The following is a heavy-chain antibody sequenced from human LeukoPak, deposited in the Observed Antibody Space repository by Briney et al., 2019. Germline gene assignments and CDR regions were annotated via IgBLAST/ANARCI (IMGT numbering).Heavy chain of an antibody. V-gene: IGHV1-18*01. CDR3: AKGPIIDIVVIPAAADYYHMDV. Sequence: ASVKVSCKASVYTFTSYGISWVRRAPGQGLEWMGWISAYNGNTNYAQKLQGRVTMTTDTSTSTAYMELRSRRSDGTAVYYCAKGPIIDIVVIPAAADYYHMDVWGKGTTVTVSS. CDR2: ISAYNGNT. J-gene: IGHJ6*03. D-gene: IGHD2-2*01. CDR1: VYTFTSYG.